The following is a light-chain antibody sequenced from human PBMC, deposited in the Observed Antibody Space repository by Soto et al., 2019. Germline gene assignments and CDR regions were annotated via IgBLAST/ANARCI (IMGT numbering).Light chain of an antibody. CDR2: GTS. J-gene: IGKJ2*01. CDR1: QSVSTTY. V-gene: IGKV3-20*01. Sequence: EIVLTQSPGILSLSPGERATLSCRASQSVSTTYLAWYQQKPGQAPRLLIYGTSSRATGIPDRFSGSGFGTDFTLTISRLEPEDFAVYYCQQYGSSLYTFGQGTKLEIK. CDR3: QQYGSSLYT.